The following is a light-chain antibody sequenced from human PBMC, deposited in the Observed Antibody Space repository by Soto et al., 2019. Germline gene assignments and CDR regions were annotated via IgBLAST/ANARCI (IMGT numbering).Light chain of an antibody. CDR3: QQYNVHSPWT. V-gene: IGKV1-5*03. J-gene: IGKJ1*01. CDR1: QSVSTW. Sequence: DNQMTQSPSTLSASVGDRVTITCRASQSVSTWLAWYQQKPGKAPHLLIFKASTLESGVPSRFSGSGSGTEFTLTITSLQPDDFATYYCQQYNVHSPWTFGQGTKVEIK. CDR2: KAS.